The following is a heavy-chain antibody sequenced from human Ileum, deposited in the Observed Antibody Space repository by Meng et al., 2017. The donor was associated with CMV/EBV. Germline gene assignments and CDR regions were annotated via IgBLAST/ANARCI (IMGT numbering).Heavy chain of an antibody. Sequence: SLRLSCTASGFALSSYWMPWVRHAPGTGLVWVSRISEDGTSTSYADSVKGRFTVSRDNAKNTVYLQMNSLRVDDTAVYYCGGWDGPTWGQGTLVTVSS. V-gene: IGHV3-74*01. D-gene: IGHD1-26*01. CDR2: ISEDGTST. CDR1: GFALSSYW. J-gene: IGHJ5*02. CDR3: GGWDGPT.